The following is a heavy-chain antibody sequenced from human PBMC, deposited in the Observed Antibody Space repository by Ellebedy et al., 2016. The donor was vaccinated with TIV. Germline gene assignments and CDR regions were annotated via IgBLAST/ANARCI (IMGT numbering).Heavy chain of an antibody. V-gene: IGHV3-9*01. Sequence: SLKISXAASGFTFDDYAMHWVRQAPGKGLEWVSGISWNSGSIGYADSVKGRFTISRDNAKNSLYLQMNSLRAEDTALYYCAKGLGLVNWGQGTLVTVSS. CDR3: AKGLGLVN. CDR1: GFTFDDYA. J-gene: IGHJ4*02. D-gene: IGHD3-16*01. CDR2: ISWNSGSI.